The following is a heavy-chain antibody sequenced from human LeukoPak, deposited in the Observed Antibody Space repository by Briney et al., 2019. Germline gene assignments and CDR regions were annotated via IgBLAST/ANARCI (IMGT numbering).Heavy chain of an antibody. D-gene: IGHD2-2*01. CDR1: GFTLSSYE. CDR3: TRETLGYCSSTSCYKEPKFDY. CDR2: IEYSGGSA. J-gene: IGHJ4*02. V-gene: IGHV3-23*01. Sequence: GGSLRLSCIVSGFTLSSYEMSWIRQAPGKGLEWVASIEYSGGSAYYADSVKGRFSISREDSKNTLYLQLNSLKTEDTAVYYCTRETLGYCSSTSCYKEPKFDYWGQGTLVTVSS.